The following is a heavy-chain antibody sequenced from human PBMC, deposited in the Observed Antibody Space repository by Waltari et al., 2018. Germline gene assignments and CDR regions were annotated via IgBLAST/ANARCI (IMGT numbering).Heavy chain of an antibody. J-gene: IGHJ4*02. CDR3: VRVYVSGNGAGRY. CDR2: INSSSDIL. CDR1: GFTFSDYY. V-gene: IGHV3-11*04. D-gene: IGHD1-1*01. Sequence: QVHLVESGGALVKPGGSLRLPCAASGFTFSDYYMSWIRQDPGKGMEWVSFINSSSDILYYAGSVKCRFTISRDNAENSWYLQMNSLRVEDTAVYYCVRVYVSGNGAGRYWGQGTQVTVSS.